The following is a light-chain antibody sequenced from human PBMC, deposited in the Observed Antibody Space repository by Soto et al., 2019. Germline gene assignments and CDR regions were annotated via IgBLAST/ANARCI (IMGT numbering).Light chain of an antibody. J-gene: IGKJ5*01. CDR1: RPLITNY. V-gene: IGKV3-20*01. Sequence: VLTQSPGTLSLSLGERATLSCRASRPLITNYLAWYQLKPGQPPRLLISAVSTRATGVPDRFSGSGSGTEFTLTISRVEPEDFAVYFCQQYHWAPDTFGQGTRLEMK. CDR2: AVS. CDR3: QQYHWAPDT.